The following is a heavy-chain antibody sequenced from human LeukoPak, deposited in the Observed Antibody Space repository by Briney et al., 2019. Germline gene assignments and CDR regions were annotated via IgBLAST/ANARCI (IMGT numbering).Heavy chain of an antibody. J-gene: IGHJ4*02. CDR2: IKQEGSEK. V-gene: IGHV3-7*01. Sequence: SGGSLRLSCAASGFTFSTYWMSWVRQAPGKGLELVANIKQEGSEKYYVDSVKGRFTISRDNAKNSLYLQVNGLRAEDTAVYCCARNQRRLDYWGQGTLVTVSS. CDR3: ARNQRRLDY. D-gene: IGHD1-14*01. CDR1: GFTFSTYW.